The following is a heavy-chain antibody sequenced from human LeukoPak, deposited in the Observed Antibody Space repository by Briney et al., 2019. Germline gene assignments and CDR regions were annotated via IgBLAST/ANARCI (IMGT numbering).Heavy chain of an antibody. D-gene: IGHD4-17*01. J-gene: IGHJ4*02. CDR2: IYYSGST. V-gene: IGHV4-39*07. CDR1: GGSISSTSHH. CDR3: ARNDDYGDYIDY. Sequence: SETLSLTCSVSGGSISSTSHHWDWIRQPPGKGLEWIGSIYYSGSTYYNPSLKSRVTISVDTSKNQFSLKLSSVTAADTAVYYCARNDDYGDYIDYWGQGTLVTVSS.